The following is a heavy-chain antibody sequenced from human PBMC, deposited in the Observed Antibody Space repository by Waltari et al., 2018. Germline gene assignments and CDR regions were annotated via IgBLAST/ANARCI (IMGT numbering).Heavy chain of an antibody. J-gene: IGHJ3*02. CDR3: ARAQFDFDWFQNAFDI. V-gene: IGHV4-34*01. D-gene: IGHD3-9*01. CDR1: GGSFSGYY. CDR2: INHSGRT. Sequence: QVQLQQWGAGLLKPSETLSLTCAVYGGSFSGYYWSWIRQPPGKGLEWIGEINHSGRTNYNPPLKSRVTISVDTSKNQFSLKLSSVTAADTAVYYCARAQFDFDWFQNAFDIWGQGTMVTVSS.